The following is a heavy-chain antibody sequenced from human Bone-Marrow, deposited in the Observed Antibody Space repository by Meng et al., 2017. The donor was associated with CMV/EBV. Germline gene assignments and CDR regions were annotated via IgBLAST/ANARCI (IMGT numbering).Heavy chain of an antibody. D-gene: IGHD3-22*01. CDR2: FSGSADNT. J-gene: IGHJ4*02. CDR1: GFIFTNFA. V-gene: IGHV3-23*01. CDR3: AKDYPNHSSSWYYFDY. Sequence: GESLKISCSASGFIFTNFAMSWVRQAPGKGLEWVATFSGSADNTYYADSVKGRFSISRDNSKSTVSLQMNSLRAEDTAVYYCAKDYPNHSSSWYYFDYWGQGTLVTVPS.